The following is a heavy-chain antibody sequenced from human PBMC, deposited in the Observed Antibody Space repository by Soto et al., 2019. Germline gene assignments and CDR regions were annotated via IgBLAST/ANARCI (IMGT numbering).Heavy chain of an antibody. J-gene: IGHJ3*02. D-gene: IGHD1-26*01. Sequence: QVHLVQSGAEVKKPGASVKVSCKASGYTFTTYGINWVRQAPGQGLEWMGWISTYKGNTNYAQKLQGRVTMTTDTSTSTAYMELRSLRSDDTAVYYCARDFTYSGSFNDAFAMWGPGTMVTVSS. CDR1: GYTFTTYG. V-gene: IGHV1-18*01. CDR3: ARDFTYSGSFNDAFAM. CDR2: ISTYKGNT.